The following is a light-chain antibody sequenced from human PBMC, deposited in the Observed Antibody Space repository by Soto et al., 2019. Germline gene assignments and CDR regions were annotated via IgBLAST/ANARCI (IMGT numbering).Light chain of an antibody. CDR3: QQYNNWPTT. V-gene: IGKV3-15*01. J-gene: IGKJ4*01. CDR2: GAS. CDR1: QSVSSN. Sequence: EIVMTQSPATLSVSPGERATISCRASQSVSSNLAWYQQKPGQAPRLLIYGASTRATGIPARFSGSGSGTEFTLTISSLQSEDFAVYYCQQYNNWPTTFGGGTKVDIK.